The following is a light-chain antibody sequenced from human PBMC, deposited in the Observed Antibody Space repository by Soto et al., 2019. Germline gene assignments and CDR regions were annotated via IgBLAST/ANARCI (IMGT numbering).Light chain of an antibody. V-gene: IGKV3-20*01. CDR2: GAS. CDR3: QHYGSLPPST. Sequence: EIVLTQSPGTLSLSPGERATLSCRASQSLNNRYLAWYQQKPGQAPRLLVYGASSRATGIPDRFSCSGSGTDFTLTISRLEPEDFAVYYCQHYGSLPPSTFGQGTKLEIK. CDR1: QSLNNRY. J-gene: IGKJ2*02.